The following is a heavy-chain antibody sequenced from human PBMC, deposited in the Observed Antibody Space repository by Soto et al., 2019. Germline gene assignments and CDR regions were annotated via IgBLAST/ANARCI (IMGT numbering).Heavy chain of an antibody. J-gene: IGHJ1*01. V-gene: IGHV3-48*02. D-gene: IGHD3-16*02. CDR1: GFTFSSYS. CDR2: ISSSSSTI. Sequence: VQLVESGGGLVQPGGSLRLSCAASGFTFSSYSMNWVRQAPGKGLEWVSYISSSSSTIYYADSVKGRFTISRDNAKNSLYLQMNSLRDEDTAVYYCARGGGYYDYIWGSYRYIDFQHWGQGTLVTVSS. CDR3: ARGGGYYDYIWGSYRYIDFQH.